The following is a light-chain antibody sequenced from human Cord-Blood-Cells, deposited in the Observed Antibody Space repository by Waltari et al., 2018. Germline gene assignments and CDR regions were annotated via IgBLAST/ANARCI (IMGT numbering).Light chain of an antibody. CDR3: QQYNNWPT. J-gene: IGKJ1*01. CDR1: QSVSSN. CDR2: GAS. Sequence: EIVMTQSPATLSVSTGERATLSCRARQSVSSNLAWYQQKPGQAPRLLIYGASTRATGIPARFSGSGSGTEFTLTISSLQSEDFAVYHCQQYNNWPTFGQGTKVEIK. V-gene: IGKV3-15*01.